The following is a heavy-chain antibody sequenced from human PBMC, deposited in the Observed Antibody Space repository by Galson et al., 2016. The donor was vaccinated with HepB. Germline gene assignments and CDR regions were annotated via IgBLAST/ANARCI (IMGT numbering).Heavy chain of an antibody. Sequence: SVKVSCKASGYTFSNYGITWVRQAPGQGLEWLGWISAFNGAERYAQNVRDRVSMTTDTSTSTVYMELRSLRSGDTAMYFCARGGSVEGTSDLWGQGTLVIVSS. D-gene: IGHD3-10*01. J-gene: IGHJ4*02. V-gene: IGHV1-18*01. CDR2: ISAFNGAE. CDR3: ARGGSVEGTSDL. CDR1: GYTFSNYG.